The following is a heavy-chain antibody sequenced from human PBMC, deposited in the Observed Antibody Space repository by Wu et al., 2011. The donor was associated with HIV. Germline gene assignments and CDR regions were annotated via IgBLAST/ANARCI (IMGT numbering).Heavy chain of an antibody. CDR1: GGTFNSYA. V-gene: IGHV1-69*18. CDR2: IIPVFGTT. CDR3: ANFGPVGALDV. Sequence: QVQLVQSGAEVKKPGSSVKVSCKASGGTFNSYAISWVRQAPGQGLEWMGRIIPVFGTTNYAQNFQGRVTITADESTSTAYMELSSLRSDDTAVYFCANFGPVGALDVWGQGTMVIVAS. J-gene: IGHJ3*01. D-gene: IGHD2-15*01.